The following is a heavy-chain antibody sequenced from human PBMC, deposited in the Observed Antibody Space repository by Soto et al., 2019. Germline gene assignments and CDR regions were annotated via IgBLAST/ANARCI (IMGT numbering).Heavy chain of an antibody. J-gene: IGHJ4*02. V-gene: IGHV1-58*01. CDR2: IVVGSGNT. CDR1: GFTFTNSA. CDR3: ARELKVEMATILHPFDY. D-gene: IGHD5-12*01. Sequence: SVKVSCKASGFTFTNSAVQWVRQARGQRLEWIGWIVVGSGNTNYAQKFQERVTITRDKSTSTAYMELSSLRAEDTAVYYCARELKVEMATILHPFDYWGQGTLVTVSS.